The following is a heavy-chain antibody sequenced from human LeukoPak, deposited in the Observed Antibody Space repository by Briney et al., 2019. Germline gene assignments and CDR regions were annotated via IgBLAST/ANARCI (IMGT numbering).Heavy chain of an antibody. Sequence: SETLSLTCAVYGGSFSGYYWSWIRQPPGKGLEWIGEINHSGSTNYNPSLKSRVTISVDTSKNQFSLKLSSVTAADTAVYYCARGYPGVPYYFDYWGQGTLVTVSS. CDR3: ARGYPGVPYYFDY. CDR2: INHSGST. CDR1: GGSFSGYY. V-gene: IGHV4-34*01. J-gene: IGHJ4*02.